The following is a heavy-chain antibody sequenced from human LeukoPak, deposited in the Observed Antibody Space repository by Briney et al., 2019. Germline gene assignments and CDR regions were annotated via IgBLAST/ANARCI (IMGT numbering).Heavy chain of an antibody. CDR1: GFTFSSYA. J-gene: IGHJ4*02. CDR2: ISGSGGST. Sequence: GGSLRLSCAASGFTFSSYAMSWVRQAPGKGLEWVSAISGSGGSTYYADSVKGRFTISRDNSKNTLYLQMNSLRAEDTAVYYCAKDHYYDSSGYYNGHDYWGQGTLVTVSS. D-gene: IGHD3-22*01. CDR3: AKDHYYDSSGYYNGHDY. V-gene: IGHV3-23*01.